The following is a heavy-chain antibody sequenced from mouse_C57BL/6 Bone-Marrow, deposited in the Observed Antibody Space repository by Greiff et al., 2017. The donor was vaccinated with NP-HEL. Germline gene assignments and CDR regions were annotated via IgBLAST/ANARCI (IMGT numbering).Heavy chain of an antibody. Sequence: VHLVESGAELARPGASVKLSCKASGYTFTSYGISWVKQRPGQGLEWIGEIYPRSGNTYYNEKFKGKATLTADKSSSTAYLELRSLTSEDSAVYFCARRGYCGPRAYWGRGTGVTVSA. CDR1: GYTFTSYG. J-gene: IGHJ3*01. CDR3: ARRGYCGPRAY. V-gene: IGHV1-81*01. D-gene: IGHD2-3*01. CDR2: IYPRSGNT.